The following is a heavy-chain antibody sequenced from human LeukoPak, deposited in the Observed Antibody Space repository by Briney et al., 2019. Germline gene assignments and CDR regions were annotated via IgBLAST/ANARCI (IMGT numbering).Heavy chain of an antibody. V-gene: IGHV1-46*01. Sequence: ASVKASCKASGYTFTSYYMHWVRQAPGQGLEWMGIINPSGGSTSYAQKFQGRVTMTRDTSTSTVYMELSSLRSEDTAVYYCARGAGSGKGYGSSYGMDVWGQGTTVTVSS. D-gene: IGHD3-10*01. CDR1: GYTFTSYY. CDR3: ARGAGSGKGYGSSYGMDV. J-gene: IGHJ6*02. CDR2: INPSGGST.